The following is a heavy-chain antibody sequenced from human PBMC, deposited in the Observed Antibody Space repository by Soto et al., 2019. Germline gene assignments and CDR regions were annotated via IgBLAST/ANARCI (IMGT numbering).Heavy chain of an antibody. CDR2: IWYDGSNK. CDR3: ANSWTTLTTGFDF. Sequence: PGGSLRLSCAASGFTFSSYGMHWVRQAPGKGLEWVAVIWYDGSNKYYADSVKGRFTISRDNSKNTLYLQMNSLRPEDTAMYYCANSWTTLTTGFDFWGQGALVTVSS. D-gene: IGHD4-17*01. J-gene: IGHJ4*02. CDR1: GFTFSSYG. V-gene: IGHV3-30*02.